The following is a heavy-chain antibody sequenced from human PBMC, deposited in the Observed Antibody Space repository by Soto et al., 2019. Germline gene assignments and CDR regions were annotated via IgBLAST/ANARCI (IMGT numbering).Heavy chain of an antibody. J-gene: IGHJ4*02. CDR1: GGSISSGGYS. V-gene: IGHV4-30-2*01. D-gene: IGHD5-12*01. CDR3: AAGGGLPRYY. Sequence: QLQLQESGSGLVKPSQTLSLTCAVSGGSISSGGYSWSWIRQPPGKGLEWSGYIYHSGSTYYNPSLKSRVTIAVDRTKNQFSRKLRSVTAADTAVYYCAAGGGLPRYYWGQGTLVTVSS. CDR2: IYHSGST.